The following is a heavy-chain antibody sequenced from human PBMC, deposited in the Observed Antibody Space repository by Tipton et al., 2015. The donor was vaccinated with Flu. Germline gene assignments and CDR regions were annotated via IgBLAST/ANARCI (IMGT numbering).Heavy chain of an antibody. CDR1: GGSISSYY. J-gene: IGHJ3*02. CDR2: IYYSGST. D-gene: IGHD2-2*01. CDR3: ARDRPQPGGAFDI. Sequence: LRLSCTVSGGSISSYYWSWIRQPPGKGLEWIGYIYYSGSTNYNPSLKSRVTISVDTSKNQFSLKLSSVTAADTAVYYCARDRPQPGGAFDIWGQGTMVTVSS. V-gene: IGHV4-59*01.